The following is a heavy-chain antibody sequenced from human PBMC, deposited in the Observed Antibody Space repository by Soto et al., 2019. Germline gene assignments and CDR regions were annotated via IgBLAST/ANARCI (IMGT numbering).Heavy chain of an antibody. CDR2: IYTSGST. Sequence: PSETLSLTCTVSGGSISSYYWSWIRQPAGKGLGWIGRIYTSGSTNYNPSLKSRVTMSVDTSKNQFSLKLSSVTAADTAVYYCARDMGYQRLREPYYYYGMDVWGQGTTVTVSS. CDR1: GGSISSYY. V-gene: IGHV4-4*07. CDR3: ARDMGYQRLREPYYYYGMDV. J-gene: IGHJ6*02. D-gene: IGHD2-2*01.